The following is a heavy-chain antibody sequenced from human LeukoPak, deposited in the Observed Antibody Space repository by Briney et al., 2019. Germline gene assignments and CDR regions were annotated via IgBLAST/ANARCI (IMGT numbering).Heavy chain of an antibody. CDR1: GFTFSSYG. V-gene: IGHV3-33*01. CDR2: IWYDGSNK. D-gene: IGHD6-19*01. Sequence: PGRSLRLSCAASGFTFSSYGMHWVRQAPDKGLEWVAVIWYDGSNKYYADSVKGRFTISRDNSKNTLYLQMNSLRAEDTAVYYCARVAVAGTSRYYFDYWGQGTLVTVSS. J-gene: IGHJ4*02. CDR3: ARVAVAGTSRYYFDY.